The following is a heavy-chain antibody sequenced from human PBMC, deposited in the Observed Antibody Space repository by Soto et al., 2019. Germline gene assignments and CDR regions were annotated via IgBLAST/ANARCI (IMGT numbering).Heavy chain of an antibody. CDR2: ISYDGSNK. D-gene: IGHD3-3*01. CDR1: GFTFRSYG. J-gene: IGHJ4*02. Sequence: GGALRHSCAASGFTFRSYGMHWVRPAPGKGLEWVAVISYDGSNKYYADSVKGRFTISRDNSKNTLYLQMNSLRAEDTAVYYCAKDLGSDYDFWSGYLVYWGQGNMVAVYS. V-gene: IGHV3-30*18. CDR3: AKDLGSDYDFWSGYLVY.